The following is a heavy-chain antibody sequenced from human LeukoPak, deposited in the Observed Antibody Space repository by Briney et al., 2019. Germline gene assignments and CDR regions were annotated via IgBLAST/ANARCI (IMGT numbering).Heavy chain of an antibody. J-gene: IGHJ5*02. D-gene: IGHD6-6*01. CDR3: ARESIAARPGWFDP. Sequence: PSETLSLTCTVSGGSISSSMFYWGLIRQPPGKGLEWIGCIYYSGSTYYNPSLKSRVTISVDRSKNQFSLKLSSVTAADTAVYYCARESIAARPGWFDPWGQGTLVTVSS. CDR1: GGSISSSMFY. CDR2: IYYSGST. V-gene: IGHV4-39*07.